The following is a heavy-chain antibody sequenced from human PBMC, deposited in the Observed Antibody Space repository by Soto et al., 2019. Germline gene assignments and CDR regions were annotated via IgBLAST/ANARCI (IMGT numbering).Heavy chain of an antibody. CDR3: AKLPAAQSYFDF. D-gene: IGHD2-2*01. CDR2: ISGSGGST. V-gene: IGHV3-23*01. J-gene: IGHJ4*02. Sequence: EVQLLDSGGGLVQPGGSLRLSCAASGFTFITYAISWVRQAPGKGLEWVSIISGSGGSTYYPDSVKGRFTISRDNSKNTLYLQMNSLRADDTAVYYCAKLPAAQSYFDFWGQGTLVTVSS. CDR1: GFTFITYA.